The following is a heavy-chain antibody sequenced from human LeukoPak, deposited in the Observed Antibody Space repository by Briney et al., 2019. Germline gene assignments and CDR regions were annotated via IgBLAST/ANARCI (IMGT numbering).Heavy chain of an antibody. CDR3: AKSPYEYYYYYMDV. V-gene: IGHV3-23*01. D-gene: IGHD3-3*01. Sequence: PGGSLRLSCAASGFTFSSYAMSWVRQAPGKGLEWVSAISGSGGSTYYADSVKGRFTVSRVNSKNTLYLQMNSLRAEDTAVYYCAKSPYEYYYYYMDVWGKGTTVTVSS. J-gene: IGHJ6*03. CDR2: ISGSGGST. CDR1: GFTFSSYA.